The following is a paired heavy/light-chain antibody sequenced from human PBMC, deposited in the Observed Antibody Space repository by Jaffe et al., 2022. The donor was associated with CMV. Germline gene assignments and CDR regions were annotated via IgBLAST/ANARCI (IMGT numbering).Light chain of an antibody. CDR2: YDS. CDR3: QVRDSTTDHHLV. Sequence: SYVLTQPPSVSVAPGKTAKITCGGDNIGSKSVHWYQQRPGQAPVLVIHYDSGRPSGITERFSGSNSATTATLTISRVEAGDEADYYCQVRDSTTDHHLVFGGGTKLTVL. V-gene: IGLV3-21*01. CDR1: NIGSKS. J-gene: IGLJ2*01.
Heavy chain of an antibody. D-gene: IGHD6-6*01. Sequence: QITLRESGPTLVKPTQTLTLTCTFSGFSLSTSGVAVGWIRQPPGKGLEWLALIFWDGDKHYSPSLKSRLTIYKDTSKNQVGLTLSDMDPVDSATYFCAHRRLDGGSASPFDYWGQGALVTVSS. J-gene: IGHJ4*02. CDR1: GFSLSTSGVA. CDR3: AHRRLDGGSASPFDY. CDR2: IFWDGDK. V-gene: IGHV2-5*02.